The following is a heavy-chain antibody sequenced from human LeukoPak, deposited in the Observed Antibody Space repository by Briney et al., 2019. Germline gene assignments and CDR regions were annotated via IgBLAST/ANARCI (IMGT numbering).Heavy chain of an antibody. CDR3: TRGAGWLIDY. Sequence: SETLSLTCTISDDSISDYYRGWIRQPPGKGLEWIGYFYNSGRSTYNPSLKSRVTISADTSKNHFSLKLNSVTTADTAVYYCTRGAGWLIDYWGQGILVTVSS. CDR1: DDSISDYY. J-gene: IGHJ4*02. V-gene: IGHV4-59*01. CDR2: FYNSGRS. D-gene: IGHD3-16*01.